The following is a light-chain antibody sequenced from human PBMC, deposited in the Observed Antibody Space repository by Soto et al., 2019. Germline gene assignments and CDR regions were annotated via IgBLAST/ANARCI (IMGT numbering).Light chain of an antibody. CDR1: QILLHINGYNY. V-gene: IGKV2-28*01. CDR2: LAS. Sequence: DIVMTHSPLSLPVTPVDPASISCMSSQILLHINGYNYLDWYLQKPGQSPQLLIYLASSRASGVPDRFSGSGSGTDFTLKISRVEAEDFGVYYCIKTLQTPFNFGGGTKVDIK. J-gene: IGKJ4*01. CDR3: IKTLQTPFN.